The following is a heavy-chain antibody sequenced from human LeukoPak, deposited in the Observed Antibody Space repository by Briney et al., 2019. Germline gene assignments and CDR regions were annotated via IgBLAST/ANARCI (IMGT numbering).Heavy chain of an antibody. J-gene: IGHJ4*02. Sequence: PGGSLRLSCAASGFTFSSYSMNWVRPAPGKGLEGVSSISSSSSYIYYADSVKGRFTISRDNAKNSLYLQMNSLRAEDTAVYYCARKIAYCGGDCYSYSDWGQGTLVTVSS. CDR1: GFTFSSYS. V-gene: IGHV3-21*01. CDR3: ARKIAYCGGDCYSYSD. CDR2: ISSSSSYI. D-gene: IGHD2-21*02.